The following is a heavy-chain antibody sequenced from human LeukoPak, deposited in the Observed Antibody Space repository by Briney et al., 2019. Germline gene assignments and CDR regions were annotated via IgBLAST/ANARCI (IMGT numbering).Heavy chain of an antibody. D-gene: IGHD2-21*02. CDR2: ISYDGSNK. Sequence: QPGRSLRLSCAASGFTFSSYAMHWVRQAPGKGLEWVAVISYDGSNKYYADSVKGRFTISRDNSKNTVFMEMNSLKPEDTALYYYARSEHIVVVTSTPASYWGQGTLVTVSS. V-gene: IGHV3-30-3*01. CDR3: ARSEHIVVVTSTPASY. J-gene: IGHJ4*02. CDR1: GFTFSSYA.